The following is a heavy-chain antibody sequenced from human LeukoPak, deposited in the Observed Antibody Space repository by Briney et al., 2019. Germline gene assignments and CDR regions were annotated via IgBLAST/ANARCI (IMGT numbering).Heavy chain of an antibody. Sequence: GGSLRLSCAASGFTFSSYGMHWVRQAPGKGLEWVAVISYDGSNKYYADSVKGRFTISRDNSKNTLYLQMNSLRAEDTAVYYCAKDMYYYDSSGPDDYWGQGTLVTVSS. J-gene: IGHJ4*02. D-gene: IGHD3-22*01. CDR1: GFTFSSYG. CDR3: AKDMYYYDSSGPDDY. CDR2: ISYDGSNK. V-gene: IGHV3-30*18.